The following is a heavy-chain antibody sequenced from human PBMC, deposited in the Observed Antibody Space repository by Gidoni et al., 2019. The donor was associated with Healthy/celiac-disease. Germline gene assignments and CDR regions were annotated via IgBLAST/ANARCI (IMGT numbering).Heavy chain of an antibody. CDR2: IYHSGST. J-gene: IGHJ4*02. CDR1: GYSISSGYY. CDR3: ARWRGYNWNLKFPGRVDY. D-gene: IGHD1-20*01. V-gene: IGHV4-38-2*02. Sequence: CTVSGYSISSGYYWGWIRQPPGKGLEWIGSIYHSGSTYYNPSLKSRVTISVDTSKNQFSLKLSSVTAADTAVYYCARWRGYNWNLKFPGRVDYWGQGTLVTVSS.